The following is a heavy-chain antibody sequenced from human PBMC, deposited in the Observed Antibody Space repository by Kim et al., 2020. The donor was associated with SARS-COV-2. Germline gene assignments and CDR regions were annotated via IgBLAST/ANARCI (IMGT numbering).Heavy chain of an antibody. D-gene: IGHD3-10*02. Sequence: GGSLRLSCAASGFTFSSYGMHWVRQAPGKGLEWVAVIWYDGSNKYYADSVKGRFTISRDNSKNTLYLQMNSLRAEDTAVYYCARDPRFGELEVDYWGQGTLVTVSS. CDR2: IWYDGSNK. J-gene: IGHJ4*02. V-gene: IGHV3-33*01. CDR1: GFTFSSYG. CDR3: ARDPRFGELEVDY.